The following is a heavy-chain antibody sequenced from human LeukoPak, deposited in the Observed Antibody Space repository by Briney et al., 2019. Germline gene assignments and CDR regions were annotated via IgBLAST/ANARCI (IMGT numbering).Heavy chain of an antibody. V-gene: IGHV1-69*04. J-gene: IGHJ5*02. CDR1: GGTFSSYT. D-gene: IGHD6-6*01. Sequence: ASVKGSCKASGGTFSSYTISWVRQAPGQGLEWMGRIIPILGIANYAQKFQGRVTITADKSTSTAYMELSSLRSEDTAVYYCARDFGGRIAAPLGRHWFDPWGQGTLVTVSS. CDR3: ARDFGGRIAAPLGRHWFDP. CDR2: IIPILGIA.